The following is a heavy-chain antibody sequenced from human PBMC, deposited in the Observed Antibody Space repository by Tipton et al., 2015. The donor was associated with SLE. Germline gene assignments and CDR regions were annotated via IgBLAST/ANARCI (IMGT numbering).Heavy chain of an antibody. CDR3: ASVLRGDYWYFDL. Sequence: TLSLTCTVSGGSISSYYWSWIRQPPGKGLEWIGYIYYSGSTNYNPSLKSRVTISVDTSKNQFSLKLSSVTAADTAVYYCASVLRGDYWYFDLWGRGTLVTVSS. D-gene: IGHD3-3*01. CDR1: GGSISSYY. J-gene: IGHJ2*01. CDR2: IYYSGST. V-gene: IGHV4-59*08.